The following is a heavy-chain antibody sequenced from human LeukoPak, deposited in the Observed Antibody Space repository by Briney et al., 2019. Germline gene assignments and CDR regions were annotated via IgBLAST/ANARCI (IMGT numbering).Heavy chain of an antibody. D-gene: IGHD5-18*01. CDR1: GFTFSRYW. J-gene: IGHJ6*02. V-gene: IGHV3-7*01. CDR2: IKQDGSEK. Sequence: GGSLRLSCAASGFTFSRYWMSWVRQVPGKGLECVANIKQDGSEKYYVDSVKGRFTISRDNAKNSLYLQMNSLRAEDTAVYYCAREDGYSFRFTYYYYGMDVWGQGTTVTVSS. CDR3: AREDGYSFRFTYYYYGMDV.